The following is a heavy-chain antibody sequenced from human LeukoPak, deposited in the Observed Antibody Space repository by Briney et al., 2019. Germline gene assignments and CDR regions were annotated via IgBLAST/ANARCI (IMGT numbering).Heavy chain of an antibody. J-gene: IGHJ4*02. CDR1: GFTFSSYS. V-gene: IGHV3-21*01. CDR2: ISSSSSYI. D-gene: IGHD5-24*01. CDR3: ARDPLELRLTPFDY. Sequence: GGSLRLSCAASGFTFSSYSMNWVRQAPGKGLEWVSSISSSSSYIYYADSVKGRFTISRDNAKNSLYLQMNSLRAGDTAVYYCARDPLELRLTPFDYWGQGTLVTVSS.